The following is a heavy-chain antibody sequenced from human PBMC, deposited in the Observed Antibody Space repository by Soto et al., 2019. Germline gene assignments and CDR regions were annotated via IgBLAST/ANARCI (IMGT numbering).Heavy chain of an antibody. D-gene: IGHD4-17*01. CDR2: ISGSGGTT. Sequence: GGSLRLSCAASGFTFSTYAMSWVRQAPGKGLEWVSAISGSGGTTYYADSVKGRFTISRDNFMNTLYLRMNSLRIEDTAVYYSAHPRGYGVFDAYDIWGQGTLVTVSS. J-gene: IGHJ3*02. CDR3: AHPRGYGVFDAYDI. V-gene: IGHV3-23*01. CDR1: GFTFSTYA.